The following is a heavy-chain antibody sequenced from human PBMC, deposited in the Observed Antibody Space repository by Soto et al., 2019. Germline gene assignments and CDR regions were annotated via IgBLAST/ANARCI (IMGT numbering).Heavy chain of an antibody. D-gene: IGHD3-16*01. V-gene: IGHV1-18*04. CDR3: ASSRGGSYYYYFYYMDV. CDR2: ISAYNGNT. CDR1: DYAFTSYG. J-gene: IGHJ6*03. Sequence: ASVKVSCKASDYAFTSYGISWVRQAPGQGLEWMGWISAYNGNTNYAQKFQGRVTMTTDTSTTTAYMELTSLRSDDTAVYYCASSRGGSYYYYFYYMDVWGTGTTVTVSS.